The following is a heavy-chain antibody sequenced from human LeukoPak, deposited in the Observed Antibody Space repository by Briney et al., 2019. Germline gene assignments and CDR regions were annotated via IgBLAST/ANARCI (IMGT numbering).Heavy chain of an antibody. Sequence: HPGGSLRLSCAASGFTFDDYAMHWVRQAPGKGLEWVSLISWDGGSTYYADSVKGRFTISRDNSKNSLYLQMNSLRAEDTALYYCARGAYCGGDCYSGSVGYYGMDVWGQGTTVTVSS. CDR2: ISWDGGST. D-gene: IGHD2-21*02. V-gene: IGHV3-43D*03. CDR3: ARGAYCGGDCYSGSVGYYGMDV. CDR1: GFTFDDYA. J-gene: IGHJ6*02.